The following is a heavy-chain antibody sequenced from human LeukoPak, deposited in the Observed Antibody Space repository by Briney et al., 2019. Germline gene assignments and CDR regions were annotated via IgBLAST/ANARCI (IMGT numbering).Heavy chain of an antibody. J-gene: IGHJ5*02. D-gene: IGHD5-24*01. CDR1: GYTFTTYT. V-gene: IGHV1-3*01. CDR3: ARYGEMATITP. CDR2: INAGNGNT. Sequence: ASVKVSCKTSGYTFTTYTVQWERQAPGRRLEWMGCINAGNGNTHSSQKFQGRVTITRDTSASTAYMELSSLRSEDTAVYYCARYGEMATITPWGQGTLVTVSS.